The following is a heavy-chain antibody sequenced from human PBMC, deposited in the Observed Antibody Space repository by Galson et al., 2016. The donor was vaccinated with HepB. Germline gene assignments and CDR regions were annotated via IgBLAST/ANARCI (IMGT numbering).Heavy chain of an antibody. D-gene: IGHD6-6*01. CDR2: IYYTGST. CDR1: GASISSTDFF. J-gene: IGHJ4*02. CDR3: ARVPGAARPEEMGGFDY. V-gene: IGHV4-30-4*01. Sequence: TLSLTCTVSGASISSTDFFWSWIRQPPGKGLEWIGYIYYTGSTYYNLSLKSRLIISVDTSKNQFSLKLKSVTAADTAVYYCARVPGAARPEEMGGFDYWGQGTLLTVSS.